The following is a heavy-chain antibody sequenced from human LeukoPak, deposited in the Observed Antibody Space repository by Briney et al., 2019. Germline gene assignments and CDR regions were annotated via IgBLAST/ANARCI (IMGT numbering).Heavy chain of an antibody. CDR3: AREGDLTYFDY. V-gene: IGHV1-2*04. J-gene: IGHJ4*02. D-gene: IGHD2-21*02. CDR2: INPNSGGT. Sequence: ASVKVSCKASGYTFTGYYMHWVRQAPGQGLEWMGWINPNSGGTNYAQKFQGWVTMTRDTSTSTVYMELSSLRSEDTAVYYCAREGDLTYFDYWGQGTLVTVSS. CDR1: GYTFTGYY.